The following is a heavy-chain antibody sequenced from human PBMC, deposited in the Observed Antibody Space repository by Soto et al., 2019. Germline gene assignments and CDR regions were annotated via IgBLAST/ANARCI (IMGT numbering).Heavy chain of an antibody. CDR2: MTDSGGST. CDR3: AKASGSSWPYYFDS. V-gene: IGHV3-23*01. J-gene: IGHJ4*02. Sequence: GGSLRLSCTASGFSFSSYVMAWVRQAPGKGLEWVSAMTDSGGSTYYPDSVKGRFTISRDNSEKTLYLQMSSLRAEDTAVYYCAKASGSSWPYYFDSWGQGTLVTVSS. CDR1: GFSFSSYV. D-gene: IGHD6-13*01.